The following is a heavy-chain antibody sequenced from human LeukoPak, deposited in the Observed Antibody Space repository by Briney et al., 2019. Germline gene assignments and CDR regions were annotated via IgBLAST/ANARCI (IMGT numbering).Heavy chain of an antibody. CDR3: ARAGYCGDGGCRGGSAFDV. J-gene: IGHJ3*01. CDR2: ISGYTGDT. CDR1: GYTFSNYD. Sequence: ASVKVSCKTSGYTFSNYDIYWVRQAPGQGLECMGWISGYTGDTKYAQILQGRFTVTTDTSTSTAYMELRSLTYDDTAVYYCARAGYCGDGGCRGGSAFDVWGQGAMVTVSS. V-gene: IGHV1-18*01. D-gene: IGHD2-15*01.